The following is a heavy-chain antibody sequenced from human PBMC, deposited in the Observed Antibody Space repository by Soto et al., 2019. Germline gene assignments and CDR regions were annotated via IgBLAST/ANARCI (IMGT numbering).Heavy chain of an antibody. CDR3: ARGFGYDILTSYYNEGISY. J-gene: IGHJ4*02. D-gene: IGHD3-9*01. V-gene: IGHV3-7*04. CDR2: IKQDGSEK. Sequence: GGSLRLSCAASGFTFSRYWMSWVRQAPGKGLEWVANIKQDGSEKYYVDSVKGRFTISRDNDKNALYLQMSSLGAEDTAVYYCARGFGYDILTSYYNEGISYWGQGTLVTVSS. CDR1: GFTFSRYW.